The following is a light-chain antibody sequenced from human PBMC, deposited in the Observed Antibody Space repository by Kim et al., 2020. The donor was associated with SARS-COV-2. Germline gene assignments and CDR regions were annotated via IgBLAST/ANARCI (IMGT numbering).Light chain of an antibody. CDR2: GKN. J-gene: IGLJ3*02. CDR3: YSRDSSGNHWM. V-gene: IGLV3-19*01. CDR1: HLRNYF. Sequence: LGQTVMITCQRDHLRNYFASSYQQRPGQAPILLIQGKNNRPSGIPDRFSGSSSGNTASLTITGAQAEDEGDYYCYSRDSSGNHWMFGGGTQLTVL.